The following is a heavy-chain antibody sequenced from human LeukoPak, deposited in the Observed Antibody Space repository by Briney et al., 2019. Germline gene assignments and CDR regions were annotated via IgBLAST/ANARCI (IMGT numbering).Heavy chain of an antibody. CDR1: GGTFSSYA. CDR2: IIPILGIA. J-gene: IGHJ4*02. V-gene: IGHV1-69*04. D-gene: IGHD3-10*01. CDR3: ARGGPGSLTPDY. Sequence: SVKVSCKASGGTFSSYAISWVRQAPGQGLEWMGRIIPILGIANYAQKFQGRVTMTRDTSTSTVYMELSSLRSEDTAVYYCARGGPGSLTPDYWGQGTLVTVSS.